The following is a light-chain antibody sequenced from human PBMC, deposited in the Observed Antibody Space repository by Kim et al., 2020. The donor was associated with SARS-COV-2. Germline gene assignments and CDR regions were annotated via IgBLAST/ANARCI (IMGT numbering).Light chain of an antibody. CDR1: SLRSYY. V-gene: IGLV3-19*01. J-gene: IGLJ2*01. CDR2: GKN. Sequence: SSELTQDPAVSVALGQTVRITCQGDSLRSYYASWYQQKPGQAPVLVIYGKNNRPSGIPDRFSGSSSGNTASLTITWAQAEDEADYYCNSRDSSGNRVVFG. CDR3: NSRDSSGNRVV.